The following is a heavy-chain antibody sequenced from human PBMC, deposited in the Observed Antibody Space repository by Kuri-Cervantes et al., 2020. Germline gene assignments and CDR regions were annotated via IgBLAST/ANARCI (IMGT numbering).Heavy chain of an antibody. CDR1: GFTFSSFW. Sequence: GGSLRLSCAASGFTFSSFWMHWVRQAPGKGLVWVSRINSDGSTTNYADTVKGRFTITRDNAKNTMYLQMNSLRAEDTAVYYCAKDRGVGMAGTVSYYYYGMDVWGQGTTVTVSS. CDR2: INSDGSTT. V-gene: IGHV3-74*01. CDR3: AKDRGVGMAGTVSYYYYGMDV. D-gene: IGHD6-19*01. J-gene: IGHJ6*02.